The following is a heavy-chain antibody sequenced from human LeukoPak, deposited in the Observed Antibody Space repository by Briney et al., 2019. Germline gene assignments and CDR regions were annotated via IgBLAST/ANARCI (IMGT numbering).Heavy chain of an antibody. J-gene: IGHJ4*02. CDR1: GGSISSYY. V-gene: IGHV4-59*01. CDR2: IYYSGST. CDR3: ARDSGSGRTFDY. Sequence: SATLSLTCTVSGGSISSYYWSWIRQPPGKGLEWIGYIYYSGSTNYNPSLKSRVTISVDTSKNQFSLKLSSVTAADTAVYYCARDSGSGRTFDYWGQGTLVTVSS. D-gene: IGHD3-10*01.